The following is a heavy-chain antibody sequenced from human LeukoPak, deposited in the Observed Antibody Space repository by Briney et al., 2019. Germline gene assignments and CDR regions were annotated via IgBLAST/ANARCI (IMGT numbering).Heavy chain of an antibody. D-gene: IGHD5-18*01. CDR2: FDPEDGET. Sequence: ASVKVSCKVSGYTLTELSMHWVRRAPGKGLEWMGGFDPEDGETIYAQKFQGRVTMTEDTSTDTAYMELSSLRSEDTAVYYCATTMVTGGAFDIWGQGTMVTVSS. J-gene: IGHJ3*02. CDR3: ATTMVTGGAFDI. CDR1: GYTLTELS. V-gene: IGHV1-24*01.